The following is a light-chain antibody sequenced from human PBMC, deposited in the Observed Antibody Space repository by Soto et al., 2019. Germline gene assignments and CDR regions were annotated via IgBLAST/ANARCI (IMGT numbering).Light chain of an antibody. CDR1: SSDVGGYNY. Sequence: QSALTQPASVSGSPGQSINISCTGSSSDVGGYNYVSWYQQHPGKAPKLMIYDVSNRPSGVSNRFSGSKSGNTASLTISGLQAEDEADYYCSSYTSSSPYVVFGGGTKLT. J-gene: IGLJ2*01. CDR2: DVS. CDR3: SSYTSSSPYVV. V-gene: IGLV2-14*01.